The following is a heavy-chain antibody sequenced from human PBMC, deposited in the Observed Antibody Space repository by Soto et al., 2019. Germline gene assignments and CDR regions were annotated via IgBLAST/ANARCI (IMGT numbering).Heavy chain of an antibody. D-gene: IGHD5-18*01. CDR1: GLTFSSYG. CDR2: ISYDGSNK. Sequence: GGSLRLSCAASGLTFSSYGMHWVRQAPGKGLEWVAVISYDGSNKYYADSVKGRFTISRDNSKNTLYLQMNSLRAEDTAVYYCAKEGTDTAMVENYYYYYMDVWGKGTTVTVSS. CDR3: AKEGTDTAMVENYYYYYMDV. J-gene: IGHJ6*03. V-gene: IGHV3-30*18.